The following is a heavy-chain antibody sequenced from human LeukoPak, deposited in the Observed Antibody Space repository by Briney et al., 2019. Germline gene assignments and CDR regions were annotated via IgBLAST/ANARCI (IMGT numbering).Heavy chain of an antibody. CDR2: INVASDDT. CDR1: GYTFTAHA. J-gene: IGHJ4*02. V-gene: IGHV1-3*01. Sequence: ASVKVSCKASGYTFTAHAVHWVRQAPGQRLEWMGWINVASDDTGYSQRFQDRVTITRDTSASTGYMEMSSLISEDTAVYYCASKPRGESRPFDYWGQGTLVTVSS. CDR3: ASKPRGESRPFDY. D-gene: IGHD3-16*01.